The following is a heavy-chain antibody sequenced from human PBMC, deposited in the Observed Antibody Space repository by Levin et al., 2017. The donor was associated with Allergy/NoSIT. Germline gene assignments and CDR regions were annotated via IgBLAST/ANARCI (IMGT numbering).Heavy chain of an antibody. CDR1: GYTFTSYG. Sequence: PGGSLRLSCKASGYTFTSYGISWVRQAPGQGLEWMGWISAYNGNTNYAQKLQGRVTMTTDTSTSTAYMELRSLRSDDTAVYYCARDPHSITMIVVASYDAFDSWGQGTMVTVSS. CDR3: ARDPHSITMIVVASYDAFDS. V-gene: IGHV1-18*01. CDR2: ISAYNGNT. J-gene: IGHJ3*02. D-gene: IGHD3-22*01.